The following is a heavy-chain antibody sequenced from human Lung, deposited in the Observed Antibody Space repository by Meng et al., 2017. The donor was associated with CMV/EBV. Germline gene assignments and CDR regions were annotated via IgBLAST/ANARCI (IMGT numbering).Heavy chain of an antibody. Sequence: SCAGFGFTFRSYGMHWVRQAPGKGLEWVAFIRYDGSNKYYADFGKGRFTISRDNSKNTLYLQMNSLRAEDTAVYYCAKAISGNFTIFGVYYYYGMDVWXQGTTVTVSS. CDR3: AKAISGNFTIFGVYYYYGMDV. D-gene: IGHD3-3*01. CDR2: IRYDGSNK. CDR1: GFTFRSYG. V-gene: IGHV3-30*02. J-gene: IGHJ6*02.